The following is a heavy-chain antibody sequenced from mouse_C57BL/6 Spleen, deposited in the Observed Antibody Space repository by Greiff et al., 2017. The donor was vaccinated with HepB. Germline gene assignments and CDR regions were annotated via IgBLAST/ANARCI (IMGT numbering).Heavy chain of an antibody. J-gene: IGHJ1*03. CDR2: ILPGSGST. CDR1: GYTFTGYW. CDR3: ARGNFRITTVVEYFDV. Sequence: VQLQQSGAELMKPGASVKLSCKATGYTFTGYWIEWVKQRPGHGLEWIGEILPGSGSTNYNEKFKGKATFTADTSSNTAYMQLSSLTTEDSAIYYCARGNFRITTVVEYFDVWGTGTTVTVSS. V-gene: IGHV1-9*01. D-gene: IGHD1-1*01.